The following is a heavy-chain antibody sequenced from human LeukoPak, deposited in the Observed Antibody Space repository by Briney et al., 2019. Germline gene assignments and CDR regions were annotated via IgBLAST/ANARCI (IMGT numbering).Heavy chain of an antibody. D-gene: IGHD1-1*01. J-gene: IGHJ5*02. CDR3: ARHRNWNNWFDP. CDR2: IYSRGST. CDR1: GGSTRNYY. Sequence: SETLSLTCTVSGGSTRNYYWSWIRQPPGKGLEWIGYIYSRGSTNYNPSLESRVTISEDTSKNHFSLKLSSVTAAGTAVYYCARHRNWNNWFDPWGQGTLVTVAS. V-gene: IGHV4-4*09.